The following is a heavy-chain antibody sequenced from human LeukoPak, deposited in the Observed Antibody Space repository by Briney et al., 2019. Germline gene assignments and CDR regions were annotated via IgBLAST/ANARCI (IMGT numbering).Heavy chain of an antibody. CDR3: AREWAGYGSGSYYYY. V-gene: IGHV1-69*13. CDR2: IIPLFGTA. CDR1: VGTFSSYA. D-gene: IGHD3-10*01. J-gene: IGHJ4*02. Sequence: SVKVSCKASVGTFSSYAISWVRQAPGQGLEWMGGIIPLFGTANYAQKFLGRVIITADESTSTTHMYLSSLKSEDTAVYYCAREWAGYGSGSYYYYWGQGTLVTVSS.